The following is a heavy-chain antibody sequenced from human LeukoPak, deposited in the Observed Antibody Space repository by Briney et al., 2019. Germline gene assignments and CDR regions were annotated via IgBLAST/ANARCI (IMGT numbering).Heavy chain of an antibody. J-gene: IGHJ5*02. CDR3: ARGRQQLVRVWFDP. Sequence: SETLSLTCTVSGGSISSYCWSWIRQPPGKGLEWIGYIYYSGSTNYNPSLKSRVTISVDTSKNQFSLKLSSVTAADTAVYYCARGRQQLVRVWFDPWGQGTLVTVSS. V-gene: IGHV4-59*12. D-gene: IGHD6-13*01. CDR1: GGSISSYC. CDR2: IYYSGST.